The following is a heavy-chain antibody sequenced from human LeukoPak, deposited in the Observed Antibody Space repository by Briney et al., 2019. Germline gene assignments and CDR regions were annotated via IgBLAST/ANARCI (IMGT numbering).Heavy chain of an antibody. V-gene: IGHV3-7*01. Sequence: GGSLRLSCAASGFTFSSYLMNWVRQAPGKGLEWVATINQDGSEKYYLDSVKGQFTISRDNAKNSLYLHMNSLRAEDTAVYYCAKEGAASAFDIWGQGSMVTVSS. CDR3: AKEGAASAFDI. D-gene: IGHD1-26*01. J-gene: IGHJ3*02. CDR1: GFTFSSYL. CDR2: INQDGSEK.